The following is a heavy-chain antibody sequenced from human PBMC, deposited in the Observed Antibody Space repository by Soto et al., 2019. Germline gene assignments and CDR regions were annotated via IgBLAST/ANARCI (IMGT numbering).Heavy chain of an antibody. CDR1: GFTVRDHS. CDR3: ARLERHYSYALNV. V-gene: IGHV3-53*01. J-gene: IGHJ6*02. CDR2: LYRGSRI. Sequence: GSLRLSCAASGFTVRDHSIGSVRQAAGKGLEWVSLLYRGSRICYAHSLTGPFTISRDTPKNELFLQMHSLRTEETAVYYCARLERHYSYALNVCGQVPTVTGSS. D-gene: IGHD3-16*01.